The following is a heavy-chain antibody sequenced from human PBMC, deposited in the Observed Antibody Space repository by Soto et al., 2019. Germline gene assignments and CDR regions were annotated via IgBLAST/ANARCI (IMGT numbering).Heavy chain of an antibody. V-gene: IGHV1-18*01. D-gene: IGHD3-16*01. CDR2: ISPYTGNT. CDR1: GYIFVNYG. J-gene: IGHJ6*02. CDR3: VMVDNYVTPTPQDV. Sequence: QVQLVQSEDEVKKPGASVKVSCKASGYIFVNYGIAWVRQAPGQGLEWMGWISPYTGNTHSATKVQGRLTTTTDTSTSTAYMDLGSLTSDDTAVYYCVMVDNYVTPTPQDVWGQGTTVTVSS.